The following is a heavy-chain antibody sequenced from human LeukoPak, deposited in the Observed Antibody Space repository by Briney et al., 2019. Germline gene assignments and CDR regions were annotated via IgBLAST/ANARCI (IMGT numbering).Heavy chain of an antibody. CDR1: GYTFTSYD. J-gene: IGHJ4*02. CDR2: MNPNSGNT. Sequence: ASVKASCKASGYTFTSYDINWVRQATGQGLEWMGWMNPNSGNTGYARKFQGRVTMTTDTSTSTAYMELRSLRSDDTAVYYCARVAGEWELSRPDYWGQGTLVTVSS. CDR3: ARVAGEWELSRPDY. V-gene: IGHV1-8*01. D-gene: IGHD1-26*01.